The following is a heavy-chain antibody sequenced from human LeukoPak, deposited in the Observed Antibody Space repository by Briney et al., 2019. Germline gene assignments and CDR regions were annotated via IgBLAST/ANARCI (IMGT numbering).Heavy chain of an antibody. Sequence: PGGSLRLSCAASGFTFSNSAMHWVRQAPGKGLEWVAVISYDGSNKYYADSVKGRFTISRDNSKNTLYLQMNSLRAEDTAVYYCARDFVDGVRGAPEDYWGQGTLVTVSS. CDR1: GFTFSNSA. V-gene: IGHV3-30-3*01. CDR3: ARDFVDGVRGAPEDY. CDR2: ISYDGSNK. J-gene: IGHJ4*02. D-gene: IGHD3-10*01.